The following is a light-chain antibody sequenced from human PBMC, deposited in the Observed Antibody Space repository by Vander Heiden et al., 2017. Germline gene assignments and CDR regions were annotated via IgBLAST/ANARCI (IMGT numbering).Light chain of an antibody. CDR2: GAS. V-gene: IGKV3-20*01. Sequence: ETVLTQSPGTLSLSPGERATPPCRASQSVSSSYLAWYQQKPGQAPRLLIYGASSRATGIPDRFSGSGSGTDFTLTISRLEPEDFAVYYCQQYGSSPWTFGQGTKVEIK. CDR1: QSVSSSY. J-gene: IGKJ1*01. CDR3: QQYGSSPWT.